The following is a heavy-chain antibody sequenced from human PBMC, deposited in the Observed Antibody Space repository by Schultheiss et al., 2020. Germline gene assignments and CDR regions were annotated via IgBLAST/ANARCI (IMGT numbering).Heavy chain of an antibody. V-gene: IGHV3-30*03. J-gene: IGHJ6*04. Sequence: GGSLRLSCAASGFTFSSYGMHWVRQAPGKGLEWVAVISYDGSNKYYADSVKGRFTISRDNSKNTLYLQMNSLRAEDTAGYYCARGEEAPYYYYGMDVWGKGTTVTVSS. CDR2: ISYDGSNK. CDR1: GFTFSSYG. CDR3: ARGEEAPYYYYGMDV.